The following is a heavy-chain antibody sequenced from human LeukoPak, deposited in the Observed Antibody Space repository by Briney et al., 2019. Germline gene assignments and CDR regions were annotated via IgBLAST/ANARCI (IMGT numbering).Heavy chain of an antibody. CDR1: GASFSNYY. D-gene: IGHD6-6*01. Sequence: ASVKVSCKASGASFSNYYIHWVRQAPGQGLEWVGLIYPGGGWTNYAQKFQGRVTITTDESTSTAYMELSSLRSDDTAVYYCARDVLAARHPAYFDYWGQGTLVTVSS. CDR2: IYPGGGWT. V-gene: IGHV1-46*01. CDR3: ARDVLAARHPAYFDY. J-gene: IGHJ4*02.